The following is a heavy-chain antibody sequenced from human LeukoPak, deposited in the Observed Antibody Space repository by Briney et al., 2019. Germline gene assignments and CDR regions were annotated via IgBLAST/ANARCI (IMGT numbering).Heavy chain of an antibody. CDR1: GFTVSSYY. Sequence: GGSLRLSCAASGFTVSSYYMSWVRQAPGKGLEWVSVIYSGGSTYYADSVKGRFTISRDNSKNSLYLQMNSLRAEDTAVYYCARDRGRFREYYFDYWGQGTLVTVSS. J-gene: IGHJ4*02. D-gene: IGHD3-10*01. V-gene: IGHV3-53*01. CDR3: ARDRGRFREYYFDY. CDR2: IYSGGST.